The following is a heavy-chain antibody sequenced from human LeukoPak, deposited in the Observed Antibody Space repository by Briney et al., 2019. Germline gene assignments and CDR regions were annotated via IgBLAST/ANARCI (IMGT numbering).Heavy chain of an antibody. Sequence: GASVTVSCTASGYTFTSYGISWVRQAPGQGLAWMGWISAYNGNTNYAQKLQGRVTMTTDTSTSTAYMELRSLRSDDTAVYYCARDAAATPYYYYGMDVWGQGTTVTVSS. CDR2: ISAYNGNT. CDR1: GYTFTSYG. CDR3: ARDAAATPYYYYGMDV. V-gene: IGHV1-18*01. J-gene: IGHJ6*02. D-gene: IGHD2-15*01.